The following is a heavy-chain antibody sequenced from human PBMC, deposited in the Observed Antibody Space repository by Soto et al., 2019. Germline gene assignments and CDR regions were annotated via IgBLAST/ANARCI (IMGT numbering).Heavy chain of an antibody. J-gene: IGHJ4*02. Sequence: EVQLVESGGGVVQPGGSLRLSCAVSGFTFSSDWMHWVRQAPGKGLVWVSGINSDGSSTSYADSVKGRFTISRDNAKNTLYRQMNSLRAEATAVYYCASTVVTGYWGQGTLVTVSS. D-gene: IGHD2-15*01. V-gene: IGHV3-74*01. CDR2: INSDGSST. CDR1: GFTFSSDW. CDR3: ASTVVTGY.